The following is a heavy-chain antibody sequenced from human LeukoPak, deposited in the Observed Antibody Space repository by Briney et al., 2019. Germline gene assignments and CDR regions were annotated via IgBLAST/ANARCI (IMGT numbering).Heavy chain of an antibody. J-gene: IGHJ4*02. Sequence: AGGPLRLSCAASGFTFSSYGMHWVRQAPGKGLEWVAVIWYDGSNKYYADSVKGRFTISRDNSKNTLYLQMNSLRAEDTAVYYCAREGDRSGYDYPPQYYFDYWGQGTLVTVSS. CDR2: IWYDGSNK. CDR3: AREGDRSGYDYPPQYYFDY. CDR1: GFTFSSYG. D-gene: IGHD5-12*01. V-gene: IGHV3-33*01.